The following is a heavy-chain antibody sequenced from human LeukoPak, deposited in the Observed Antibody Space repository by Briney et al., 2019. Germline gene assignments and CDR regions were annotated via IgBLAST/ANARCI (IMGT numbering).Heavy chain of an antibody. CDR3: AKDLVAGTVASDY. D-gene: IGHD6-19*01. CDR2: ISYDGSNK. Sequence: GRSLRLSCAASGFTFSNYGMHWVRQAPGKGLEWVAVISYDGSNKYYADSVKGRFTISRDNSKNTLYLQMNSLRAEDTAVYYCAKDLVAGTVASDYRGQGTLVTVSS. V-gene: IGHV3-30*18. CDR1: GFTFSNYG. J-gene: IGHJ4*02.